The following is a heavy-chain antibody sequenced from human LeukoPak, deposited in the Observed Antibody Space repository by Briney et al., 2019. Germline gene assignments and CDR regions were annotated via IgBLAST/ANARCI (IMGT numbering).Heavy chain of an antibody. D-gene: IGHD6-6*01. CDR2: ISGSGGST. CDR1: GFTFSSYA. J-gene: IGHJ4*02. Sequence: GGSLRLSCAASGFTFSSYAMSWVRQAPGKGLEWVSDISGSGGSTYYADSAKGRFTISRDNSKNTVYLQMNSLRAEDTAVYYCAKARYSSSWWVVVYWGQGTLVTVSS. CDR3: AKARYSSSWWVVVY. V-gene: IGHV3-23*01.